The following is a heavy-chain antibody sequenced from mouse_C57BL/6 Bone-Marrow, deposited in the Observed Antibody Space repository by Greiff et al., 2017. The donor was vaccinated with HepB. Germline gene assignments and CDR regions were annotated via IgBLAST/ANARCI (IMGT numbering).Heavy chain of an antibody. CDR2: ISYDGSN. J-gene: IGHJ2*01. Sequence: DVKLQESGPGLVKPSQSLSLTCSVTGYSITSGYYWNWIRQFPGNKLEWMGYISYDGSNNYNPSLKNRISITRDTSKNQFFLKLNSVTTEDTATYYCARGKGYDYVDYWGQGTTLTVSS. D-gene: IGHD2-4*01. CDR3: ARGKGYDYVDY. V-gene: IGHV3-6*01. CDR1: GYSITSGYY.